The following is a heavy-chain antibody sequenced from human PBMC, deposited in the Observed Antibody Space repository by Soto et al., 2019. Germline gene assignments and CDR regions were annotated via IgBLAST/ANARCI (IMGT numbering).Heavy chain of an antibody. J-gene: IGHJ6*02. V-gene: IGHV4-30-4*01. CDR1: GDSISSADYY. CDR3: ARDLWVEPELYYYGMDV. D-gene: IGHD1-1*01. Sequence: SETLSLTCTVSGDSISSADYYWSWIRQTPGKGLEWIGHIFYSGTTYYNPSLKSRLTISVDTSKNHFSLRLTSVSAADTAVYYCARDLWVEPELYYYGMDVWGQGTTVTVSS. CDR2: IFYSGTT.